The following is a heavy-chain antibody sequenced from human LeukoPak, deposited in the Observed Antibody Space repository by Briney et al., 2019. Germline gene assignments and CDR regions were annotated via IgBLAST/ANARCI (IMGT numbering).Heavy chain of an antibody. CDR1: GFTFSRYA. Sequence: GSLRLSCAASGFTFSRYAMSWVRQAPGKGLEWVSAISGSGGSTYYAGSVKGRFTISRDNSKNTLYLQMNSLRAEDTAVYYCAKMGDYYGSIHSFDYWGQGTLVTVSS. CDR2: ISGSGGST. D-gene: IGHD3-10*01. CDR3: AKMGDYYGSIHSFDY. V-gene: IGHV3-23*01. J-gene: IGHJ4*02.